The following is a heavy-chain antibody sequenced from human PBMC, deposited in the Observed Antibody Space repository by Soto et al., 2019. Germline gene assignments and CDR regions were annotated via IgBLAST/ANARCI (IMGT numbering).Heavy chain of an antibody. Sequence: ASVKVSCKASGYTFTGYYMHWVRQAPGQGLEWMGWINPNSGGTNYAQKFQGWVTMTRDTSISTAYLQWSSLKASDTAMYYCARTGVPGRYYSVMDVWGQGTTVPVSS. CDR3: ARTGVPGRYYSVMDV. V-gene: IGHV1-2*04. D-gene: IGHD2-15*01. CDR2: INPNSGGT. J-gene: IGHJ6*02. CDR1: GYTFTGYY.